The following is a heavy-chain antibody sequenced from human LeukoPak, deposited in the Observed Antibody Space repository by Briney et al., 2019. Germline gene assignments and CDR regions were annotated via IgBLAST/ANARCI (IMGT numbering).Heavy chain of an antibody. D-gene: IGHD2-2*01. CDR2: IKSKTDGGTT. Sequence: GGSLRLSCAASGFTFSNAWMSWVRQAPGKGLEWVGRIKSKTDGGTTDYAAPVKGRFTISRDDSKNSLYLQMNSLRTEDTALYYCAKGKYQLMLEGMDVWGQGTTVTVSS. J-gene: IGHJ6*02. CDR1: GFTFSNAW. V-gene: IGHV3-15*05. CDR3: AKGKYQLMLEGMDV.